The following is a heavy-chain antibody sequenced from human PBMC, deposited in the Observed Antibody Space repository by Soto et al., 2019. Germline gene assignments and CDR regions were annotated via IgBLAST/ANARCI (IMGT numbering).Heavy chain of an antibody. V-gene: IGHV1-46*01. Sequence: ASLKVSCKAPGDTFTSYYLNWVRQAPGQGLEWMGVINPHGGSTKYAQKFQGRITMTRDTSRSTVYMELSSLRSDDTAIYYCARSSGGNFGIIIEGSNWFDPWGQGTLVTVSS. D-gene: IGHD3-3*01. CDR3: ARSSGGNFGIIIEGSNWFDP. CDR1: GDTFTSYY. CDR2: INPHGGST. J-gene: IGHJ5*02.